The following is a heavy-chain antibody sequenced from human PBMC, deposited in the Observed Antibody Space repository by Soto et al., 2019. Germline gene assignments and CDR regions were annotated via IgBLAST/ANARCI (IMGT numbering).Heavy chain of an antibody. CDR2: ISGNGYTT. CDR1: GFTFTTSS. Sequence: EVQVLESGGDLVQPGGSLRLTCAVSGFTFTTSSINWVRQAPGKGLEWVSSISGNGYTTYYADSVTGRFTISTDNSKSTVFLQMNSLRVEDTALYYCAKSVEHSTADAFETWGQGTMVTVSS. D-gene: IGHD5-18*01. V-gene: IGHV3-23*01. CDR3: AKSVEHSTADAFET. J-gene: IGHJ3*02.